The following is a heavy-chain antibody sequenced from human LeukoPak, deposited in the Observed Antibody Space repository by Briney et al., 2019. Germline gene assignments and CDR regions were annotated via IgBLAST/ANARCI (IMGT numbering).Heavy chain of an antibody. CDR3: ARGAAWYSSSWYGSYYYYYYYMDV. J-gene: IGHJ6*03. Sequence: GASVKVSCKASGGTFSSYAISWVRQAPGQGLEWMGGIIPIFGTANYAQKFQGRVTITADESTSTAYMELSRLRSDDTAVYYCARGAAWYSSSWYGSYYYYYYYMDVWGKGTTVTISS. CDR2: IIPIFGTA. V-gene: IGHV1-69*13. CDR1: GGTFSSYA. D-gene: IGHD6-13*01.